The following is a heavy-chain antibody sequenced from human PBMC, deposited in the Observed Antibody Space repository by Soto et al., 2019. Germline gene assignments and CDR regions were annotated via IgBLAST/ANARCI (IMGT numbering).Heavy chain of an antibody. CDR1: VFTFSSYA. D-gene: IGHD3-10*01. J-gene: IGHJ6*02. CDR3: GRGESTNYYYAHGMDV. V-gene: IGHV3-13*05. CDR2: IGTADDP. Sequence: PWGSLRLACAASVFTFSSYAMHWVRQATGKGLEWVSTIGTADDPSYSAGFKKGLTISSENTKNYSYYQMISLRAADTTAYYCGRGESTNYYYAHGMDVWGQGTTVTVSS.